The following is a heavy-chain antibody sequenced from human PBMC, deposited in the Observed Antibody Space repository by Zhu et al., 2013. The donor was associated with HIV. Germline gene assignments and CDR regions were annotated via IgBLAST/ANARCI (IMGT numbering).Heavy chain of an antibody. Sequence: QVQLVQSGAEVKKPGSSVKVSCKASGGTFSSYTISWVRQAPGQGLEWMGRIIPILGIANYAQKFQGRVTITADKSTSTAYMELSSLRSEDTAVYYCASFDSPSLRYFDWAWGQGTLVTVSS. V-gene: IGHV1-69*02. CDR3: ASFDSPSLRYFDWA. D-gene: IGHD3-9*01. CDR2: IIPILGIA. CDR1: GGTFSSYT. J-gene: IGHJ5*02.